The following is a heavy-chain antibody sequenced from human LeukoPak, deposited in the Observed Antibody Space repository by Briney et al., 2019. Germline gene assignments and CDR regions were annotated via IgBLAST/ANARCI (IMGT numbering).Heavy chain of an antibody. Sequence: KPGGSLRLSCAASGFTFSRYWMTWVRQAPGKGLEWVASIKQDGTEKHYVDSVKGRFTISKDNAKNSLYLQMNSLRAEDTAVYYCAREDHSNYEYWGQGTLVTVSS. D-gene: IGHD4-11*01. CDR2: IKQDGTEK. J-gene: IGHJ4*02. V-gene: IGHV3-7*03. CDR3: AREDHSNYEY. CDR1: GFTFSRYW.